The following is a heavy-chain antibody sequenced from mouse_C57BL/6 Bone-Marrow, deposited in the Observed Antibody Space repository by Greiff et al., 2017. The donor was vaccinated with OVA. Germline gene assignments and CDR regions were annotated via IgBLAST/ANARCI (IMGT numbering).Heavy chain of an antibody. CDR3: AREGGFAY. CDR2: IDPSDSYT. V-gene: IGHV1-69*01. Sequence: VQLQQPGAELVMPGASVKLSCKASGYTFTSYWMHWVKQRPGQGLEWIGEIDPSDSYTNYNQKFKGKSTLTVDKSSSTAYMQLSSLTSDDAAVYYCAREGGFAYWGQGTLVTVSA. J-gene: IGHJ3*01. CDR1: GYTFTSYW.